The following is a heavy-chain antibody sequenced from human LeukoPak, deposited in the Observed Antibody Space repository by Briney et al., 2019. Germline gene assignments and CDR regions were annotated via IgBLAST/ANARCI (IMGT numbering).Heavy chain of an antibody. CDR2: ISKDGNIK. J-gene: IGHJ6*02. Sequence: GGSLRLSCAASGFTFSGHAMHWVRQAPGKGLEWVAVISKDGNIKSYADSVKGRFTISRDNSKNTLYLQMNSLRAEDTAVYYCWRGYSSSWYDPGYYYGMDVWGQGTTVTVSS. V-gene: IGHV3-30*14. CDR1: GFTFSGHA. D-gene: IGHD6-13*01. CDR3: WRGYSSSWYDPGYYYGMDV.